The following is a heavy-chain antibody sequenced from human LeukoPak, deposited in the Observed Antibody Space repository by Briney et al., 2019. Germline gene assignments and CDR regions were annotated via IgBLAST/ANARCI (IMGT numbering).Heavy chain of an antibody. CDR3: ARDQRSTYYYDSSGYCPFDY. V-gene: IGHV3-9*01. CDR2: ISWNSGSI. Sequence: PGGSLRLSCAASGFTFDDYAMHWVRQAPGKGLEWVSGISWNSGSIGYADSVKGRFTISRDNAKNSLYLQMNSLRAEDTAVYYCARDQRSTYYYDSSGYCPFDYWGQGTLVTVSS. D-gene: IGHD3-22*01. CDR1: GFTFDDYA. J-gene: IGHJ4*02.